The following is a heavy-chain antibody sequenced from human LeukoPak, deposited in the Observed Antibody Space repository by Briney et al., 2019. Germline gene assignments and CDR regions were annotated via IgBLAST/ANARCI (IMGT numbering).Heavy chain of an antibody. D-gene: IGHD3-22*01. CDR1: GFTFSSYW. CDR3: ARQYSYDSSGYYPWDY. CDR2: INSDGSST. Sequence: PGGSLRLSCVASGFTFSSYWMHWVRQAPGKGLVWVSRINSDGSSTTYADSVKGRLTISRDNAENTLYLQMNSLRAEDTAMYYCARQYSYDSSGYYPWDYWGQGTLVTVSS. J-gene: IGHJ4*02. V-gene: IGHV3-74*01.